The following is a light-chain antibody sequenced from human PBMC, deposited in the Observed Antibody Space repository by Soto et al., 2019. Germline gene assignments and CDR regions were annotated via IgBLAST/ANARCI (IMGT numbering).Light chain of an antibody. J-gene: IGLJ2*01. CDR1: DSNIGNNY. Sequence: QSVLTQPPSVSAAPGQKVTISCSGSDSNIGNNYVSWYQQLPGTAPKLLIYDNIKRPSGIPDRFSGSKSGTSATLGITGLQAGDEADYYCGTWDSSLSAGIFGGGTKLTVL. CDR3: GTWDSSLSAGI. V-gene: IGLV1-51*01. CDR2: DNI.